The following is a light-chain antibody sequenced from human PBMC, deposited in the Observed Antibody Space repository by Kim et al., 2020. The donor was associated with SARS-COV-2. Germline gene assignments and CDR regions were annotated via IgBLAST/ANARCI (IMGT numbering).Light chain of an antibody. Sequence: RSVAISCTASSRANVGSNKVSWYQQHPGTAPNHLIYGVTTRPSGVPDRFSGSKSGSTASLTITGLQADDEADYYCTSYADSNNLLFGGGTKLTVL. CDR2: GVT. V-gene: IGLV2-8*01. CDR1: SRANVGSNK. CDR3: TSYADSNNLL. J-gene: IGLJ2*01.